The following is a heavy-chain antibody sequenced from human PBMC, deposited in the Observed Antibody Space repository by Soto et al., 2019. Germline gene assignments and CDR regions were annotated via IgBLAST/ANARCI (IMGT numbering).Heavy chain of an antibody. CDR2: IIPIFGTA. J-gene: IGHJ6*02. Sequence: QVQLVQSGAEVKKPGSSVKVSCKASGGTFSSYAISWVRQAPGQGLEWMGGIIPIFGTANYAQKFQGRVKITADEPTSTAYMERSSLRSEDTAVDYCASSVAKYYYYGMDVWGQGTTVTVSS. CDR1: GGTFSSYA. CDR3: ASSVAKYYYYGMDV. V-gene: IGHV1-69*12. D-gene: IGHD5-12*01.